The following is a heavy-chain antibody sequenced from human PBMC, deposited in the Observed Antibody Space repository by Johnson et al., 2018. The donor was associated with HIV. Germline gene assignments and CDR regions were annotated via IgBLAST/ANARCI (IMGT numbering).Heavy chain of an antibody. CDR1: GFTFSSYA. D-gene: IGHD3-3*01. CDR3: ANDLWSGSGI. Sequence: QVQLVESGGGVVQPGRSLRLSCAASGFTFSSYAMHWVRQAPGKGLEWVAVISYDGSNKYYADSVKGRFTISRDNSKSTLYLQMNSLRAEDTAVYYCANDLWSGSGIWGQGTMVTVSS. J-gene: IGHJ3*02. V-gene: IGHV3-30*18. CDR2: ISYDGSNK.